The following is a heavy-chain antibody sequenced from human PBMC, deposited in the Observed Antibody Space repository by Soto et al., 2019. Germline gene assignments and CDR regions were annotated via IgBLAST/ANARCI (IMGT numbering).Heavy chain of an antibody. V-gene: IGHV4-30-2*01. CDR3: ARVPDR. D-gene: IGHD2-2*01. Sequence: PPETLSLTCALSGRSISTGGYSWSWIRQPPGKGLEWIGYIYHSGSTYYNPSLKSRVTISVDRSKNQFSLKLSSVTAADTAVYYSARVPDRWGQGTLVTVSS. CDR2: IYHSGST. CDR1: GRSISTGGYS. J-gene: IGHJ5*02.